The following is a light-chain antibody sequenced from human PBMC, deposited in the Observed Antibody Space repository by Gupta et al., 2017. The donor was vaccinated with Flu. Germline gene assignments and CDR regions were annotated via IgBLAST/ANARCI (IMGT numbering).Light chain of an antibody. Sequence: QSALTQPRSVSRSPGQPVTTSCPGTTSDVGCYNYGSWDQQHPDKAPKLMIFDVDKRPAGVPDRFSGSKSGNTASLTISVLQTEDEADYYCCSYAGSFTGVFGGGTKVTVL. J-gene: IGLJ2*01. CDR1: TSDVGCYNY. CDR3: CSYAGSFTGV. CDR2: DVD. V-gene: IGLV2-11*01.